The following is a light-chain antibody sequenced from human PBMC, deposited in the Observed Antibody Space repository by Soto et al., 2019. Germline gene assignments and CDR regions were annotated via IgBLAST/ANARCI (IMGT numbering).Light chain of an antibody. Sequence: QSALTEPASVSESPGQSITISCTGTSSDVGDYNYVSWYQQHPGKAPKLMIYDVSNRPSGVSNRFSGSKSGNTASLTISGLQAEDEADYYCSSYTSSSTPYVFGTGTKVTVL. CDR2: DVS. V-gene: IGLV2-14*01. J-gene: IGLJ1*01. CDR3: SSYTSSSTPYV. CDR1: SSDVGDYNY.